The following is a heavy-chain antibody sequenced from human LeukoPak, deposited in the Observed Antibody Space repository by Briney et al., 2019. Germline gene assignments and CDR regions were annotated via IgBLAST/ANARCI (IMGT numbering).Heavy chain of an antibody. Sequence: GGSLRLSCAASGFTFSNYGMHCVRQAPGKGLEWVAVISYNGSDKYFADSVKGRFTISRDNSKNTLYLQMNSLRAEDTAVYYCARMAFMHRAQLGFDYWGQGTLVTVSS. J-gene: IGHJ4*02. CDR1: GFTFSNYG. D-gene: IGHD2-2*01. CDR3: ARMAFMHRAQLGFDY. CDR2: ISYNGSDK. V-gene: IGHV3-30*03.